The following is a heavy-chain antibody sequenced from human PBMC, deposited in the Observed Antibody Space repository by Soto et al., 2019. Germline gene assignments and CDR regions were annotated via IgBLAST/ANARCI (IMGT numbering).Heavy chain of an antibody. V-gene: IGHV1-69*13. J-gene: IGHJ6*02. CDR3: ASPLTTVTPPHYYYYGMDV. CDR2: IIPIFGTA. CDR1: GGTFSSYA. D-gene: IGHD4-17*01. Sequence: ASVKVSCKASGGTFSSYAISWVRQAPGQGLEWMGGIIPIFGTANYAQKFQGRVTITADESTSTAYMELSSLRSEDTAVYYCASPLTTVTPPHYYYYGMDVWGQGTTVTVSS.